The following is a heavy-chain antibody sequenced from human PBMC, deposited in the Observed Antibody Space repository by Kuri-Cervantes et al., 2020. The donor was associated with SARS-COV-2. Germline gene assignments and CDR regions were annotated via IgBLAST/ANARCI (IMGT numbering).Heavy chain of an antibody. CDR3: ARDSKDKNPTYYYDSSGYYYLSAFDI. Sequence: SETLSLTCTVSGGSISSSSYYWGWIRQPPGKGLEWIGSIYYSGSTYYNPSLKSRVTMSVDTSKNQFSLKLSSVTAADTAVYYCARDSKDKNPTYYYDSSGYYYLSAFDIWGQGTMVTVSS. V-gene: IGHV4-39*07. CDR1: GGSISSSSYY. J-gene: IGHJ3*02. D-gene: IGHD3-22*01. CDR2: IYYSGST.